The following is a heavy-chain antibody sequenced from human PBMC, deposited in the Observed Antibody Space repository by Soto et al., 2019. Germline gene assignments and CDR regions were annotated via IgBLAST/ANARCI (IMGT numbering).Heavy chain of an antibody. Sequence: GGSLRLSCAASGFTFSSYAMHWVRQAPGKGLEWVAVISYDGSNKYYADSVKGRFTISRDNSKNTLYLQMNSLRAEDTAVYYCARDNAAAAGRIYAKYYAMDVSGQVTPDTVSS. D-gene: IGHD6-13*01. CDR3: ARDNAAAAGRIYAKYYAMDV. J-gene: IGHJ6*02. CDR1: GFTFSSYA. CDR2: ISYDGSNK. V-gene: IGHV3-30-3*01.